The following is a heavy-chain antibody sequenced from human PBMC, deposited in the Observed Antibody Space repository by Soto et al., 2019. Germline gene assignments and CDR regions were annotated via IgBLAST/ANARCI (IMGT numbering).Heavy chain of an antibody. CDR3: ARDLTIFGGAPSTY. Sequence: ASVKVSCKASGYTFTSYDINWVRQATGQGLEWMGWMNPNSGNTGYAQKFQGRVTMTRNTSISTAYMELSSLRSEDTAVYYCARDLTIFGGAPSTYWGQGTLVTVSS. J-gene: IGHJ4*02. D-gene: IGHD3-3*01. V-gene: IGHV1-8*01. CDR2: MNPNSGNT. CDR1: GYTFTSYD.